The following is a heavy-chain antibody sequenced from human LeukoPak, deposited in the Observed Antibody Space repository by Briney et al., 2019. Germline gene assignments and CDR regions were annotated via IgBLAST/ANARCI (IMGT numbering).Heavy chain of an antibody. V-gene: IGHV1-2*02. J-gene: IGHJ4*02. CDR2: INPNSGGT. Sequence: ASVKVSCKASGYTFTSYYMHWVRQAPGQGLEWMGWINPNSGGTNYAQKFQGRVTMTRDTSISTAYMELSRLRSDDTAVYYCARDHYPASKGNRPSAMVALGGDYWGQGTLVTVSS. CDR3: ARDHYPASKGNRPSAMVALGGDY. D-gene: IGHD5-18*01. CDR1: GYTFTSYY.